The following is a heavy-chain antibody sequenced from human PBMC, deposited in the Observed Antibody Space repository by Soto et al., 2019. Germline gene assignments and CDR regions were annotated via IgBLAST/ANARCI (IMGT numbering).Heavy chain of an antibody. J-gene: IGHJ6*02. V-gene: IGHV3-43*01. CDR3: AKDYDFWAYYYRMDV. CDR1: GFTFDDYT. D-gene: IGHD3-3*01. Sequence: GGSRRLSCAASGFTFDDYTMHWVRQAPGKGLEWVSLISWDGGSTYYADSVKGRFTISRDNSKNSLYLQMNSLRTEDTALYYCAKDYDFWAYYYRMDVWGQGTTVTVSS. CDR2: ISWDGGST.